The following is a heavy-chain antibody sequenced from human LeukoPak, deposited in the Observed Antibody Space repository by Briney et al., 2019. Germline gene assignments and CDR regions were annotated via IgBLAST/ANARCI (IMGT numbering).Heavy chain of an antibody. V-gene: IGHV3-23*01. Sequence: GGSLRLSCAASGFTFSSYSMNWVRQAPGKGLEWVAVISDSGDTTYYADSVKDRFTISRDNSKNTVYLQMNGLRVEDTAVYYCARCWDSSGWYYFDYWGQGTRVTVSP. D-gene: IGHD6-19*01. CDR1: GFTFSSYS. CDR2: ISDSGDTT. J-gene: IGHJ4*02. CDR3: ARCWDSSGWYYFDY.